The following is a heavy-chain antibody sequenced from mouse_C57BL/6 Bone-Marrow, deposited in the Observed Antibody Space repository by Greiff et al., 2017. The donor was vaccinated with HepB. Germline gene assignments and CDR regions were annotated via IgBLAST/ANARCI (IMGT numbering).Heavy chain of an antibody. D-gene: IGHD1-1*01. V-gene: IGHV5-2*01. CDR3: ASLYEGYFDV. CDR2: INSDGGST. Sequence: EVMLVESGGGLVQPGESLKLSCESTEYEFPSHDMSWVRKTPGKRLELVAAINSDGGSTYYPDTMERRFIISRDHTKKALYLQMSSLRSEDTALYDCASLYEGYFDVWGTGTTVTVSS. J-gene: IGHJ1*03. CDR1: EYEFPSHD.